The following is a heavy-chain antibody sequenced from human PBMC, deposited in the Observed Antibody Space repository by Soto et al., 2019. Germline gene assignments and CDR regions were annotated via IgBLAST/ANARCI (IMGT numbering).Heavy chain of an antibody. CDR1: GGSISSGDYY. V-gene: IGHV4-39*01. D-gene: IGHD3-22*01. CDR2: IYYSGST. J-gene: IGHJ4*02. Sequence: SETLSLTCTVSGGSISSGDYYWSWIRQPPGKGLEWIGSIYYSGSTYYNPSLKSRVTLSVDTSKNQFSLKLSSVTAADTAVYYCARNGTNYYDSSGSKGYFDYWGQGTLVTVSS. CDR3: ARNGTNYYDSSGSKGYFDY.